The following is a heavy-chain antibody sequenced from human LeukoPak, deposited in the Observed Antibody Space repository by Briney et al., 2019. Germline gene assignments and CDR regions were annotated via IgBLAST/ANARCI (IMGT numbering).Heavy chain of an antibody. Sequence: GASVKVSCKASGGTFSSYAISWVRQAPGQGLECIVRIIPIFGTANYAQKFQGRVTITTDESTSTAYMELSSLRSEDTAVYYCASQLGYCSSTSCLRYYYYMDVWGKGTTVTVSS. CDR2: IIPIFGTA. CDR1: GGTFSSYA. V-gene: IGHV1-69*05. CDR3: ASQLGYCSSTSCLRYYYYMDV. D-gene: IGHD2-2*01. J-gene: IGHJ6*03.